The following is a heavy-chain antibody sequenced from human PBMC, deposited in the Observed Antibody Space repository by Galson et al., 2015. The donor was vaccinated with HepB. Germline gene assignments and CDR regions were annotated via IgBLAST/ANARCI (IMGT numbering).Heavy chain of an antibody. Sequence: SLRLSCAASGFTFDNYAMFWVRQAPGKGLQWVSGIDGSGTMTYFAEFVHGRFIISRDNSKNTLYLLMNSLRAEDTAVYYCAKAEGIYGGNVDDASDIWGQGTTVTVSS. J-gene: IGHJ3*02. D-gene: IGHD5-12*01. V-gene: IGHV3-23*01. CDR3: AKAEGIYGGNVDDASDI. CDR2: IDGSGTMT. CDR1: GFTFDNYA.